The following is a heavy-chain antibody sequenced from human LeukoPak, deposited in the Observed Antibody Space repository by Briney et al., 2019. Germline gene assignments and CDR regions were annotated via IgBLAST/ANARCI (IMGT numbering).Heavy chain of an antibody. V-gene: IGHV1-8*01. CDR1: GYSVTSYD. CDR3: ARGFYDILAGYYLSYFDS. Sequence: ASVKVSCKASGYSVTSYDLNWVRQATGQGLEWMGWINPNSGNTGYAQKFQGRVTMTRGTSISTAYMELSSLTSDDTAVYYCARGFYDILAGYYLSYFDSWGQGTLVTVSS. CDR2: INPNSGNT. J-gene: IGHJ4*02. D-gene: IGHD3-9*01.